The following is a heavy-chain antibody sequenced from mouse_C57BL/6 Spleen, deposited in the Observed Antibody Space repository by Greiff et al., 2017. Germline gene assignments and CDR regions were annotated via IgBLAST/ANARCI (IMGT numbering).Heavy chain of an antibody. Sequence: QVQLQQPGAELVVPGASVKLSCKASGYTFTSYWMHWVKQRPGQGLEWIGEIDPSDSYTNYNQKFKGKSTLTVDKSSSTAYMQLSSLTSEDSAVYYCARWDYSNYFDYWGQGTTLTVSS. CDR3: ARWDYSNYFDY. D-gene: IGHD2-5*01. CDR2: IDPSDSYT. CDR1: GYTFTSYW. J-gene: IGHJ2*01. V-gene: IGHV1-69*01.